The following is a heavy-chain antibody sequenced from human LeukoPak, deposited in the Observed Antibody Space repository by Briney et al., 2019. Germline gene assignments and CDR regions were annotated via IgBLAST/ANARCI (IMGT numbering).Heavy chain of an antibody. V-gene: IGHV3-74*01. D-gene: IGHD6-13*01. CDR3: ARGGVSAGLKDY. Sequence: GGSLRLSCVVSGFTFSGYGMHWVRQAPGKGLVWVSRVNSDGSSTSYADSVKGRFTVSRDNAKNTPYLQMNSLRAEDTAVYYCARGGVSAGLKDYWGQGTLVTVSS. CDR2: VNSDGSST. J-gene: IGHJ4*02. CDR1: GFTFSGYG.